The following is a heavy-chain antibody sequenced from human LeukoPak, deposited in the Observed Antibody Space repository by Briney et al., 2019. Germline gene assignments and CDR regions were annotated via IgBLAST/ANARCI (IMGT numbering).Heavy chain of an antibody. V-gene: IGHV3-74*01. CDR2: IASDGSST. CDR1: GFTLSSYW. Sequence: GGSLRLSCAASGFTLSSYWMNWVRQAPGKGLVWVSRIASDGSSTTYADSVKGRFSISRDNAKDTLYLQMNSLRVEDTAVYYCARGRPHGNDYWGQGTLVTVSS. J-gene: IGHJ4*02. D-gene: IGHD4-23*01. CDR3: ARGRPHGNDY.